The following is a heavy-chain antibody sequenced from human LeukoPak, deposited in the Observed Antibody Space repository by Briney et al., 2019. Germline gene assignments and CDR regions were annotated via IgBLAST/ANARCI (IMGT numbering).Heavy chain of an antibody. CDR2: ISYDGSNK. CDR1: GFTFSSYG. CDR3: AKGYSSRGTNWFDP. D-gene: IGHD6-13*01. V-gene: IGHV3-30*18. Sequence: QPGRSLRLSCAASGFTFSSYGMHWVRQAPGKGLEWVAVISYDGSNKYYADSVKGRFTISRDNSKNTLYLQMNSLRAEDTAVYYCAKGYSSRGTNWFDPWGQGTLVTVSP. J-gene: IGHJ5*02.